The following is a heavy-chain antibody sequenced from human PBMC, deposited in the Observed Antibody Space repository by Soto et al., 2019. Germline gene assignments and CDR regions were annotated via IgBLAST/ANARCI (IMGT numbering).Heavy chain of an antibody. CDR3: ATAEVDY. CDR1: GFTFGNYW. CDR2: MNSDGSTT. V-gene: IGHV3-74*01. J-gene: IGHJ4*02. Sequence: VGSLRLSCAASGFTFGNYWMHWVRQAPGKGLEWVSRMNSDGSTTNYADSVKGRFTVSRDNAKNTLFLQMNSLRAEDTAVYYCATAEVDYWGPGTLVTVSS.